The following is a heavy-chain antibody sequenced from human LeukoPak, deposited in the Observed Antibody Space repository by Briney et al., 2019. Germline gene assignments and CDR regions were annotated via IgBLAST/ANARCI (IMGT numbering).Heavy chain of an antibody. D-gene: IGHD3-22*01. CDR1: GFTFSSYG. J-gene: IGHJ4*02. V-gene: IGHV3-33*01. CDR2: IWYDGSNK. Sequence: GGSLRLSCAASGFTFSSYGMHWVRQAPGKGLEWVAVIWYDGSNKYYADSVKGRFTISRDNSKNTLYLQMNSLRAEDTAVYYCARGFYYDSSGYYVYYFDYWGRGTLVTVSS. CDR3: ARGFYYDSSGYYVYYFDY.